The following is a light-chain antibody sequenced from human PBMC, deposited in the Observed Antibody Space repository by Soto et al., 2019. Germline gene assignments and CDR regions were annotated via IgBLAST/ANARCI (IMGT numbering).Light chain of an antibody. Sequence: EIVLTQSPGTPSLSSRESATLSXXASQSLNSIYLAWYQQKPGQAPGLLMYGASNRATGIPDRFSGSGSGTDFTLTISRLEPEDFAVYYCQQYGSSPTFGQGTRLEIK. J-gene: IGKJ5*01. CDR3: QQYGSSPT. CDR1: QSLNSIY. CDR2: GAS. V-gene: IGKV3-20*01.